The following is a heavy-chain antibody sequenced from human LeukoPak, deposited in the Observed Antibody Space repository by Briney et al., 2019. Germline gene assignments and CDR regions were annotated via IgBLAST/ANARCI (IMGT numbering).Heavy chain of an antibody. CDR3: ARGEVPSTSWYTIDY. CDR2: IKQDGSEK. Sequence: GGSLRLSCAASGFTFSSYWMSWVRQAPGKGLEWVANIKQDGSEKYYVDSVKGRFTISRDNAKNSLYLQMNSLRAEDTAVYYCARGEVPSTSWYTIDYWGQGTLVTVSS. CDR1: GFTFSSYW. V-gene: IGHV3-7*01. D-gene: IGHD6-13*01. J-gene: IGHJ4*02.